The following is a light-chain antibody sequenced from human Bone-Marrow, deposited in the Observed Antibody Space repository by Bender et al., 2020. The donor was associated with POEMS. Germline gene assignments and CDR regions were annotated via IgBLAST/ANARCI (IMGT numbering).Light chain of an antibody. CDR3: QVWESGGDHWV. J-gene: IGLJ3*02. CDR2: DDS. Sequence: SYVLTQPPSVSVAPGQTATITCDGDNIGTKSVHWYQQKPGQAPVMVVYDDSDRPSGIPERFSGANSGNTASLTISRVEAGDEADYYCQVWESGGDHWVFGGGTKLTVL. V-gene: IGLV3-21*02. CDR1: NIGTKS.